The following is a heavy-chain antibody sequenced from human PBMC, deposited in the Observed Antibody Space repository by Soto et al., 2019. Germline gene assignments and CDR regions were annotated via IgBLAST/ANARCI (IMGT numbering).Heavy chain of an antibody. Sequence: SETLSLTCTVSGGSISSYYWSWIRQPPGKGLEWIGYIYYSGSTNYNPSLKSRVTISVDTSKNQFSLKLSSVTAADTAVYYCARVGDSSGVDYWGQGTLVTVSS. J-gene: IGHJ4*02. D-gene: IGHD3-22*01. CDR2: IYYSGST. V-gene: IGHV4-59*01. CDR3: ARVGDSSGVDY. CDR1: GGSISSYY.